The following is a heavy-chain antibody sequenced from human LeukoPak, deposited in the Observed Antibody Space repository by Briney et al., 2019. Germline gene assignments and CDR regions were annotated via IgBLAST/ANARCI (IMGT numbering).Heavy chain of an antibody. V-gene: IGHV3-11*01. CDR2: IHSRGSTT. D-gene: IGHD4-17*01. CDR1: EFSVGSNY. J-gene: IGHJ4*02. Sequence: GGSLRLSCAASEFSVGSNYMSWIRQAPGKGLEWISYIHSRGSTTYYADSVKGRFSISRDNAKNSLFLQMNSLRVEDTAVYYCARDSPIDYGVPGEASSDYWGQGTLVTVSS. CDR3: ARDSPIDYGVPGEASSDY.